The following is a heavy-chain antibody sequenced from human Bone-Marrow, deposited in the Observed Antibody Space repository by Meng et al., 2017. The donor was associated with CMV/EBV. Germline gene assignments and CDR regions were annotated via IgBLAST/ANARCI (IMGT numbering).Heavy chain of an antibody. Sequence: GSLRLSCTVSGGSISSYYWSWIRQPPGKGLEWIGYIYYSGSTNYNPSLKSRVTISVDTSKNQFSLKLSSVTAADTAVYYCLVEWLLSQYWGQGTLVTGSS. D-gene: IGHD3-3*01. CDR3: LVEWLLSQY. CDR1: GGSISSYY. J-gene: IGHJ4*02. CDR2: IYYSGST. V-gene: IGHV4-59*01.